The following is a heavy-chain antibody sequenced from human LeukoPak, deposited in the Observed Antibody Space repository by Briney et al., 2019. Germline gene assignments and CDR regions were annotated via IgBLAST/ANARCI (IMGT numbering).Heavy chain of an antibody. CDR1: GFTFDDYA. CDR3: AKGSPGCYFDY. CDR2: ISWNSGSI. V-gene: IGHV3-9*01. J-gene: IGHJ4*02. D-gene: IGHD7-27*01. Sequence: GRSLRLSCAASGFTFDDYAMHWVRQAPGKGLEWVSGISWNSGSIGYADSVKGRFTISRDNAKNSLYLQMNSLRAEDTALCYCAKGSPGCYFDYWGQGTLVTVSS.